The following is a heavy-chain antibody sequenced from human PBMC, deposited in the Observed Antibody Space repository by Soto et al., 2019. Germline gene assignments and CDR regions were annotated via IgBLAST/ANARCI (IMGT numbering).Heavy chain of an antibody. CDR2: IRSITDGGTT. CDR3: TTSISGLVTGH. CDR1: GFTFTNAW. Sequence: GGSLRLSCAASGFTFTNAWMNWVRQAPGKGLEWVGRIRSITDGGTTDYAAPVKGRFTISRDDSKNTLFLQMNSLKIEDTGVYYCTTSISGLVTGHWGQGTLVTVSS. D-gene: IGHD3-3*01. V-gene: IGHV3-15*07. J-gene: IGHJ4*02.